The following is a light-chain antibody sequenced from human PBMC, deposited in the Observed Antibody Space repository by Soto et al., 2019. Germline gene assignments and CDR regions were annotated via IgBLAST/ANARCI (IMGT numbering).Light chain of an antibody. Sequence: ILITQAPATLSVSPRERVILSCRVSQSVGSSLAWYQQKPGQAPRLLIYDASNRATGIPARFSGSGSGTDFTLTISSLEPEDFAVYYCQQRSNWLITFGQGTRLEI. CDR1: QSVGSS. CDR2: DAS. CDR3: QQRSNWLIT. V-gene: IGKV3-11*01. J-gene: IGKJ5*01.